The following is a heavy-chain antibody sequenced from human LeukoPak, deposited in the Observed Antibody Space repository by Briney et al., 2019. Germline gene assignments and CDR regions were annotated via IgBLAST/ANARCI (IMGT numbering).Heavy chain of an antibody. CDR3: ARGSLWSRSYYYGMDV. CDR2: IKQDGSEK. V-gene: IGHV3-7*03. D-gene: IGHD3-10*01. CDR1: GFTFSSYW. Sequence: GGSLRLSCAASGFTFSSYWMSWVRQAPGKGLEWVANIKQDGSEKYYVDSVKGRFTISRDNAKNSLYLQMNSLRAEDTAVYYCARGSLWSRSYYYGMDVWGKGTTVTVSS. J-gene: IGHJ6*04.